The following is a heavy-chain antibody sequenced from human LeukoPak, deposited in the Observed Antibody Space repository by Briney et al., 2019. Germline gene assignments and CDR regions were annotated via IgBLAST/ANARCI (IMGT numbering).Heavy chain of an antibody. CDR3: VKDSPNLGIAAAGRVVY. CDR2: ISSNGGST. D-gene: IGHD6-13*01. Sequence: GGSLRLSCSASGFTFSSYAMHWVRQAPGKGLEYVSAISSNGGSTYYADSVKGRFTISRDNSKNTLYLQMSSLRAEDTAVYYCVKDSPNLGIAAAGRVVYWGQGTLVTVSS. CDR1: GFTFSSYA. V-gene: IGHV3-64D*06. J-gene: IGHJ4*02.